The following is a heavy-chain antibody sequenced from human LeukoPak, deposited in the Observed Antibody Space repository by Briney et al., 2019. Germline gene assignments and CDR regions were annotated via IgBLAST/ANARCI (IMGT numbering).Heavy chain of an antibody. CDR3: ARGSYGDYSVGWFDP. V-gene: IGHV3-48*03. CDR2: ISSSGSTI. D-gene: IGHD4-17*01. Sequence: PGGSLRLSCAASGFTFSSYEMNWDRQAPGKGLEWVSYISSSGSTIYYADSVKGRFTISRDNAKNSLYLQMNSLRAEDTAVYYCARGSYGDYSVGWFDPWGQGTLVTVSS. CDR1: GFTFSSYE. J-gene: IGHJ5*02.